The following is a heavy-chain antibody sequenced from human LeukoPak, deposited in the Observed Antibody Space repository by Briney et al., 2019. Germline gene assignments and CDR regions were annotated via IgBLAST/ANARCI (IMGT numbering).Heavy chain of an antibody. D-gene: IGHD7-27*01. CDR1: GFTFSSYW. CDR3: ASLIAGDNYYYYMDV. Sequence: GGSLRLSCAASGFTFSSYWMHWVRQAPGKGLVWVSRINSDGSSTSYADSVKGRSTISRDNAKNTLYLQMNSLRAEDTAVYYCASLIAGDNYYYYMDVWGKGTTVTVSS. J-gene: IGHJ6*03. V-gene: IGHV3-74*01. CDR2: INSDGSST.